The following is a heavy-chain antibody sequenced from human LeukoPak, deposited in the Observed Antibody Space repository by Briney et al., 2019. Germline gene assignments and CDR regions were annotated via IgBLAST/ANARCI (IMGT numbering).Heavy chain of an antibody. V-gene: IGHV4-31*03. CDR3: ARDGAIGGNSGWFDP. D-gene: IGHD2-21*02. Sequence: PSETLSLTCTVSGGSISSGGYYWSWVRQHPGKGLEWIGYIYYSGSTYYNPPLKSRVTISVDTSKNQFSLKLSSVTAADTAVYYCARDGAIGGNSGWFDPWGQGTLVTVSS. J-gene: IGHJ5*02. CDR1: GGSISSGGYY. CDR2: IYYSGST.